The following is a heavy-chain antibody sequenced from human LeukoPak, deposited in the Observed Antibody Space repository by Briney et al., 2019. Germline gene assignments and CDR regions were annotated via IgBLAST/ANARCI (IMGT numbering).Heavy chain of an antibody. CDR2: ISYDGSNK. D-gene: IGHD6-13*01. CDR1: GFTFSSYG. Sequence: PGGSLRLSCAASGFTFSSYGMHWVRQAPGKGLEWMALISYDGSNKYYADSVKGRFTISRDNSKNTLYLQMNSLRTEDTAVYYCAKDLGYSSSWYKDLDYWGQGTLVTVSS. J-gene: IGHJ4*02. CDR3: AKDLGYSSSWYKDLDY. V-gene: IGHV3-30*18.